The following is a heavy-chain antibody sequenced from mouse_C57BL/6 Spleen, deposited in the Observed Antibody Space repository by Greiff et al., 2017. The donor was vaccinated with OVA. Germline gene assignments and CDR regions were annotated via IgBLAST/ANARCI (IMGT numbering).Heavy chain of an antibody. V-gene: IGHV1-52*01. Sequence: VQLQQPGAELVRPGSSVKLSCKASGYTFTSYWMHWVKQRPIQGLEWIGNIDPSDSETHYNQKFKDKATLTVDKSSSTAYMQLSSLTSEDSAVYYCATTQTGTGNWFAYWGQGTLVTVSA. CDR2: IDPSDSET. D-gene: IGHD4-1*01. J-gene: IGHJ3*01. CDR3: ATTQTGTGNWFAY. CDR1: GYTFTSYW.